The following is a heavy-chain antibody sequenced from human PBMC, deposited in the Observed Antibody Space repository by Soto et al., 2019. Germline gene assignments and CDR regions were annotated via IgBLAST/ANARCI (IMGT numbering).Heavy chain of an antibody. Sequence: GGSLRLSCAASGFPFSSYGMSWVRQAPGKGLEWVSVISGSGGSTYYADSVKGRFTLSRDNSQNTVYLTMNSLRAEDTAVYYCAKDSPVGVPLMRDFHDRVQGPLVTVSS. CDR3: AKDSPVGVPLMRDFHD. V-gene: IGHV3-23*01. J-gene: IGHJ1*01. D-gene: IGHD2-8*01. CDR2: ISGSGGST. CDR1: GFPFSSYG.